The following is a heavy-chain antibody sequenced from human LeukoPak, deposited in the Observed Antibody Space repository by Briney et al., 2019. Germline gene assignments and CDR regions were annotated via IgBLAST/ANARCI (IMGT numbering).Heavy chain of an antibody. CDR2: IIPIFGTA. D-gene: IGHD3-9*01. Sequence: SVKVSCKASGGTFSSYAISWVRQAPGQGLEWMGGIIPIFGTANYAQKFQGRVTITADESTSTAYMELGSLRSEDTAVYYCARARYDILTGYYQYYFDYWGQGTLVTVSS. CDR3: ARARYDILTGYYQYYFDY. V-gene: IGHV1-69*01. CDR1: GGTFSSYA. J-gene: IGHJ4*02.